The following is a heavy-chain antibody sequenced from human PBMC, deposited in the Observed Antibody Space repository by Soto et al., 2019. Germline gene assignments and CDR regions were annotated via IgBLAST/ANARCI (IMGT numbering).Heavy chain of an antibody. Sequence: ASVKVSCKASGYTFTSYDINWVRQATGQGLEWMGWMNPNSGNTGYAQKFQGRVTMTRNTSISTAYMELSSLRSEDTAVYYCARVLVVSGWYYYYYGTDFWGQGTTVTVSS. D-gene: IGHD6-19*01. CDR3: ARVLVVSGWYYYYYGTDF. J-gene: IGHJ6*02. CDR2: MNPNSGNT. CDR1: GYTFTSYD. V-gene: IGHV1-8*01.